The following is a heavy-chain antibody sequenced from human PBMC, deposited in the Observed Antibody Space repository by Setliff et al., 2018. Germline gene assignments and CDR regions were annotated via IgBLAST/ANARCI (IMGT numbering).Heavy chain of an antibody. CDR2: VTIYNGNT. CDR3: ARVESMVRGKNILRHFDY. CDR1: GYTFNNYG. Sequence: ASVKVSCKASGYTFNNYGVAWVRQAPGQGLDWMGWVTIYNGNTKYAQNLQGRLTLSTDRSTSTVYMELGSLTTDDMAIYYCARVESMVRGKNILRHFDYWGQGTQVTVSS. D-gene: IGHD3-10*01. V-gene: IGHV1-18*03. J-gene: IGHJ4*02.